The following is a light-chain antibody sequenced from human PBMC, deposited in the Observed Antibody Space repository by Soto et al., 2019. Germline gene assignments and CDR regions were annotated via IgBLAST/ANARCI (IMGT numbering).Light chain of an antibody. CDR3: QQSYSTLGT. J-gene: IGKJ4*01. V-gene: IGKV1-39*01. CDR1: RSINSY. Sequence: DIQMTQSPSSLSASVGDRVTITCRASRSINSYLNWYQQKPGKAPKLLIYGASSLQSGVPSRFSGSGSETDFTLTISSLQPEDFATYYCQQSYSTLGTFGGGTKVEI. CDR2: GAS.